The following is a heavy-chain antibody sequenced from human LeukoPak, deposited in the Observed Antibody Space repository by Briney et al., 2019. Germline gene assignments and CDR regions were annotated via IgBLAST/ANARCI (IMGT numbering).Heavy chain of an antibody. Sequence: GGSLRLSCAASGFTSTSYSINWVRQAPGKGLEWVSYISSSISTIYYADSVKGRFTISRDNAKNSLYLQMNSLRAEDTAVYYCARDLDTAMVYTNWFDPWGQGTLVTVSS. CDR3: ARDLDTAMVYTNWFDP. CDR2: ISSSISTI. V-gene: IGHV3-48*01. D-gene: IGHD5-18*01. CDR1: GFTSTSYS. J-gene: IGHJ5*02.